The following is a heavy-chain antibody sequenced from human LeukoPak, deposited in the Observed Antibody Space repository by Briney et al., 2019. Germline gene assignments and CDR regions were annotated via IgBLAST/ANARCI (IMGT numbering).Heavy chain of an antibody. V-gene: IGHV3-53*01. CDR3: AGDLTTTYYYYGMDV. D-gene: IGHD4-17*01. CDR2: IYSGGIT. Sequence: GGSLRLSCAASGFTVSSNYMAWVRQAPGKGLEWVSVIYSGGITYYADSVKGRFTISRDNSQNTLFLQMNSLRAEDTAVYYCAGDLTTTYYYYGMDVWGQGTTVTVSS. CDR1: GFTVSSNY. J-gene: IGHJ6*02.